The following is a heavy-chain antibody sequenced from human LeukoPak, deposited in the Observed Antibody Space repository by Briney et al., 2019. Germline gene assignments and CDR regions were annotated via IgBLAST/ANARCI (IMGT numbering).Heavy chain of an antibody. CDR2: ISSSSTI. CDR3: ASAPNSGSYELDY. D-gene: IGHD1-26*01. J-gene: IGHJ4*02. V-gene: IGHV3-48*01. Sequence: PGGSLRLSCAASGFTFSSYSMNWVRQAPGKGLEWVSYISSSSTIYYADSVKGRFTISRDNAKNSLYLQMNSLRAEDTAVYYCASAPNSGSYELDYWGQGTLVTVSS. CDR1: GFTFSSYS.